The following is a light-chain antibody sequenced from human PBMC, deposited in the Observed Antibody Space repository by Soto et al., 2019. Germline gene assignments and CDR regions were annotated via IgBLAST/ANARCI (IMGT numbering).Light chain of an antibody. CDR1: SSDVGGYNY. CDR2: EVA. V-gene: IGLV2-14*01. Sequence: QSALTQPASVSGSPGQSITISCTGTSSDVGGYNYVSWYQLHPGKAPKLMIYEVANRPSGVSNRFSGSKSGNTASLTISGLQAEDEADYYCSSYAGSSTWVFGGGTQLTVL. J-gene: IGLJ3*02. CDR3: SSYAGSSTWV.